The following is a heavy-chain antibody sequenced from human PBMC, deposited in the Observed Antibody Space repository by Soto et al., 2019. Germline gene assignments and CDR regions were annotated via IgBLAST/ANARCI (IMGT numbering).Heavy chain of an antibody. CDR3: AREVHQLLSGGFDP. J-gene: IGHJ5*02. CDR1: GYTFTSYG. D-gene: IGHD2-2*01. Sequence: GASVKVSCKASGYTFTSYGISWVRQAPGQGLEWMGWISAYNGNTNYAQKLQGRVTMTTDTSTSTAYMELRSLRSDDTAVYYCAREVHQLLSGGFDPWVQGTLVNFS. V-gene: IGHV1-18*01. CDR2: ISAYNGNT.